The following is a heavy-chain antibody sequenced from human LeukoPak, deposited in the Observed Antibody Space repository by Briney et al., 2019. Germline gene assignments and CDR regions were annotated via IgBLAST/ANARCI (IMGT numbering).Heavy chain of an antibody. CDR1: GFTFSSYS. D-gene: IGHD3-16*01. CDR3: ARDPPTGMINY. J-gene: IGHJ4*02. V-gene: IGHV3-7*01. Sequence: GSLRLSCAASGFTFSSYSMNWVRQAPGKGLEWVANIKEDGGEKYYVDSVKGRFTISRDNAKNSLYLQMNSLRAEDTAVYYCARDPPTGMINYWGQGTLVTVSS. CDR2: IKEDGGEK.